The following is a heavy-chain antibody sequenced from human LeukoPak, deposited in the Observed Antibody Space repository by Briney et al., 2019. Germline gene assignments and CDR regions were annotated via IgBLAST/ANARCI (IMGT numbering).Heavy chain of an antibody. V-gene: IGHV1-8*01. Sequence: VSVKVSCKASGYTFTSYDINWVRQATGQGLEWMGWMNPNSGNTGYAQKFQGRVTMTRNTSISTAYMELSSLRSEDTAVYYCATFMVRGVIKDYWGQGTLVTVSS. CDR1: GYTFTSYD. CDR2: MNPNSGNT. J-gene: IGHJ4*02. D-gene: IGHD3-10*01. CDR3: ATFMVRGVIKDY.